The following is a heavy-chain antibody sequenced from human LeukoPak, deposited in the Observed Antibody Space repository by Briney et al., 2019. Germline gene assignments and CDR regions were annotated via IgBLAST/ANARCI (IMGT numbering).Heavy chain of an antibody. Sequence: GGSLRLSCAASGFTFSNAWMSWVRQAPGKGLEWVGRIKSKTDGGTTGYAAPVKGRFTISRDDSKNTLYLQMNSLKTEDTAVYYCTTDSLCSILRFLEPAGYWGQGTLVTVSS. V-gene: IGHV3-15*01. J-gene: IGHJ4*02. CDR1: GFTFSNAW. CDR3: TTDSLCSILRFLEPAGY. D-gene: IGHD3-3*01. CDR2: IKSKTDGGTT.